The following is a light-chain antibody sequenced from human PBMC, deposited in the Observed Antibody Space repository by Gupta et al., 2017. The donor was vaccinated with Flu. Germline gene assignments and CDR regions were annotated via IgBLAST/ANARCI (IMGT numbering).Light chain of an antibody. V-gene: IGKV3-20*01. CDR3: QQYGSSPQT. CDR2: GAY. Sequence: EIVLTQSPGPLSSSPGERATLSGRASQSVSSSYLAWYQQKRGQAPRLLIYGAYRRATGIPDRFSGSGSGTDFTLSISRLEPEDLAVYYCQQYGSSPQTFGQGTKVEI. CDR1: QSVSSSY. J-gene: IGKJ1*01.